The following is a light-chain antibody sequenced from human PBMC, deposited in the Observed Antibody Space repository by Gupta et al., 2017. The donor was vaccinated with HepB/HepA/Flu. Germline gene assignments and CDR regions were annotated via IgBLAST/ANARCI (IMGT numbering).Light chain of an antibody. CDR2: DAS. Sequence: DIQMTQSPSPLSVSVGDRVTISCQASPDIRNFLNWYQVKPGKAPKLLIYDASNWETGVPSRFSGSGYGTDFTFTISSRQPEDIAAYFCQQDEDFVPSTFGQGTKVDIK. V-gene: IGKV1-33*01. CDR3: QQDEDFVPST. J-gene: IGKJ2*01. CDR1: PDIRNF.